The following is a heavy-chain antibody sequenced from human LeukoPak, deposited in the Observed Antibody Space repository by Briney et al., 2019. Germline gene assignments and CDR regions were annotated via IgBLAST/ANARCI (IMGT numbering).Heavy chain of an antibody. J-gene: IGHJ6*03. CDR1: GGSISSSSYY. V-gene: IGHV4-39*07. D-gene: IGHD6-13*01. Sequence: SETLSLTCTVSGGSISSSSYYWGWIRQPPGKGLEWIGSIYYSGSTYYNPSLKSRVTISVDTSKNQFSLKLSSVTAADTAVYYCARVYSSSWRPTYYYYYYMDVWGKGTTVTVSS. CDR3: ARVYSSSWRPTYYYYYYMDV. CDR2: IYYSGST.